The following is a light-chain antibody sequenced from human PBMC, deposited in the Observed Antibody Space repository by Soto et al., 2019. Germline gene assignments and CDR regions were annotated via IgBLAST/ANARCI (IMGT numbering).Light chain of an antibody. Sequence: DIHMTQSPSSVSASVGDRITITCRTSQSFSNYLTWYQHKPGKAPKLLIYSATVLQSGVPSRFSGSGSGTDFTLTISRLQPEDSATYYCQQTYTIPWTFGQGTRVEIK. J-gene: IGKJ1*01. V-gene: IGKV1-39*01. CDR1: QSFSNY. CDR3: QQTYTIPWT. CDR2: SAT.